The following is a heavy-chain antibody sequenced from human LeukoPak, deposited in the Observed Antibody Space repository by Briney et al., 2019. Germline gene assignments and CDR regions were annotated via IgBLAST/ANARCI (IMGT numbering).Heavy chain of an antibody. D-gene: IGHD3-10*01. J-gene: IGHJ4*02. CDR3: ARDSSYYYGSGSPLDY. CDR2: ISSSSSTI. CDR1: GFTFSDYY. Sequence: GGSLRLSCAASGFTFSDYYMSWIRQAPGKGLEWVSHISSSSSTIYYADSVKGRFTISRDDAKNSLYLQMNSLRAEDTAVYYCARDSSYYYGSGSPLDYWGQGTLVTVSS. V-gene: IGHV3-11*04.